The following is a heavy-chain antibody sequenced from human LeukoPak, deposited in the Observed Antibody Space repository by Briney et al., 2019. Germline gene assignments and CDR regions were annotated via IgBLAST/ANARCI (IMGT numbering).Heavy chain of an antibody. CDR2: IGGYQGST. V-gene: IGHV1-18*01. D-gene: IGHD5-24*01. CDR3: ARSDLGTITAGSFNC. J-gene: IGHJ4*02. CDR1: GYTFTNYG. Sequence: ASVKDSCKATGYTFTNYGITWVGQPPGQGLEWMGWIGGYQGSTKYAQNFKGRVTMTIDTSTSTAYMALRSLRSDETAIYLCARSDLGTITAGSFNCWGQGTLVAVSS.